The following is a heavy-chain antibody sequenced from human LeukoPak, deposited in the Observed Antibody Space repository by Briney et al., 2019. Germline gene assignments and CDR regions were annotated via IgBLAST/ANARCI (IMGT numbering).Heavy chain of an antibody. V-gene: IGHV3-20*04. J-gene: IGHJ4*02. CDR3: ARVKGSGYRNSIDY. CDR2: INWNGGST. Sequence: PGGSLRLSCAASGFTFDDYAMKWLRQAPGKGLEWVSGINWNGGSTYYRDSVKGRFTISRDNAKNSLYLQMNSLRAEDTALYYCARVKGSGYRNSIDYWGQGTLVTVSS. CDR1: GFTFDDYA. D-gene: IGHD3-3*01.